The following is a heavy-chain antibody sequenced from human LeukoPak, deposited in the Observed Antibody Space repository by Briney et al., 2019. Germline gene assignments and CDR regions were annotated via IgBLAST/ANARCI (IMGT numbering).Heavy chain of an antibody. CDR1: GFTFTNYG. D-gene: IGHD1-14*01. Sequence: GGSLRLSRSASGFTFTNYGMSWVRQAPGKGLEWVSGLSGSGDGQFYADSVEGRFTISRDISNNIWYLQMNSLRAEDTAVYYCAKGCQCPSGLSSWFDPRGQGTLVAVSS. CDR3: AKGCQCPSGLSSWFDP. J-gene: IGHJ5*02. V-gene: IGHV3-23*01. CDR2: LSGSGDGQ.